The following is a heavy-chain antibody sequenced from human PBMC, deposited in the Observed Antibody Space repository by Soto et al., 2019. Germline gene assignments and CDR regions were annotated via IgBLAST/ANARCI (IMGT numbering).Heavy chain of an antibody. D-gene: IGHD6-19*01. CDR3: ARDCAGYSSGWYQRGGFDY. Sequence: QVQLVESGGGVVQPGRSLRLSCAASGFTFSSYGMHWVRQAPGKGLEWVAVIWYDGSNKYYADSVKGRFTISRDNSKNTLYLQMNSRGAEDTAVYYCARDCAGYSSGWYQRGGFDYWGQGTLVTVSS. V-gene: IGHV3-33*01. CDR1: GFTFSSYG. J-gene: IGHJ4*02. CDR2: IWYDGSNK.